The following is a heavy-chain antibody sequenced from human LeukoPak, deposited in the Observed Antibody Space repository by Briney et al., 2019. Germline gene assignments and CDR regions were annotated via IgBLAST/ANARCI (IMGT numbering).Heavy chain of an antibody. Sequence: GGSLRLSCVASGFTFSSYAMHWVRQAPGKGLEWVAVISYDGSNKYYADSVKGRFTISRDNSKNTLYLQMNSLRAEDTAVYYCAREVGSDYYDSRLDYWGQGTLVTVSS. CDR2: ISYDGSNK. J-gene: IGHJ4*02. D-gene: IGHD3-22*01. CDR1: GFTFSSYA. V-gene: IGHV3-30-3*01. CDR3: AREVGSDYYDSRLDY.